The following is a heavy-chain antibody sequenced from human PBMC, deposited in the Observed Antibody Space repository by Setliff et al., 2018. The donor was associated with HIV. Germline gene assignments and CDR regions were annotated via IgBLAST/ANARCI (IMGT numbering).Heavy chain of an antibody. V-gene: IGHV4-34*01. J-gene: IGHJ5*02. CDR3: ASRVYYYDSNNFLREEGFDP. CDR2: LNDRGHI. D-gene: IGHD3-22*01. Sequence: SETLSLTCTVSGGSISSHYWNWIRQAPGKGLEWIVELNDRGHINYNPSLKSRVAISIDTSKNQFSLNLTSVTAADTAVYYCASRVYYYDSNNFLREEGFDPWGQGTLVTVSS. CDR1: GGSISSHY.